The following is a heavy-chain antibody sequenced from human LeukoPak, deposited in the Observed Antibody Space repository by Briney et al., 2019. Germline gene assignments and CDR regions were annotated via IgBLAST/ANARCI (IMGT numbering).Heavy chain of an antibody. V-gene: IGHV1-2*06. J-gene: IGHJ4*02. Sequence: GASVKVSCKASGYTFTGHYIHWVRQAPGQGLEWMGRINPNSGDTNYAQKFQGRVTETRDTSISTAYMELTRLTYDDTAVYYCARARVSVAPSSDDWGQGSVVTVSS. CDR2: INPNSGDT. D-gene: IGHD6-6*01. CDR3: ARARVSVAPSSDD. CDR1: GYTFTGHY.